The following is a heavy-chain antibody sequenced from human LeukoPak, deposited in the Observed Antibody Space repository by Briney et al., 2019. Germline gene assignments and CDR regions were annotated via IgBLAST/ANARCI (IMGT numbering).Heavy chain of an antibody. J-gene: IGHJ6*02. CDR3: ARGGYSYGRWLMVDYYGMDV. CDR2: INPSGGST. Sequence: ASVKVSCKASGYTFTSYYMHWVRPAPGQGLAWMGIINPSGGSTSYAQKFQGRVTMTRDTSTSTVYMELSSLRSEDTAVYYCARGGYSYGRWLMVDYYGMDVWGQGTTVTVSS. V-gene: IGHV1-46*01. D-gene: IGHD5-18*01. CDR1: GYTFTSYY.